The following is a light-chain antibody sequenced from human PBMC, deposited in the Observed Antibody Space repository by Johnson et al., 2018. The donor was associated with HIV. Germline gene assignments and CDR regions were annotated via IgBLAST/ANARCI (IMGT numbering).Light chain of an antibody. V-gene: IGLV3-1*01. CDR2: QDS. CDR3: GTWDSSLSAYV. J-gene: IGLJ1*01. Sequence: VLTQPPSVSVSPGQTASITCSGDKLGDKYACWYQQKPGQSPVLVIYQDSKRPSGIPDRFSGSKSGTSATLGITGLQTGDEAEYYCGTWDSSLSAYVFGTGTKVTVL. CDR1: KLGDKY.